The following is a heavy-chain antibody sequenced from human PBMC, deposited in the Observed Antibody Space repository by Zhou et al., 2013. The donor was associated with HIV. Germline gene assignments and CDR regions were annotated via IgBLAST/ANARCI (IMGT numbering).Heavy chain of an antibody. V-gene: IGHV1-69*05. D-gene: IGHD5-18*01. CDR3: ARVHGYTYGKDGAFDV. Sequence: QVQLVQSGSSVKKPGSSVRVSCTASGDTLRGYSVTWVRQAPGQGLEWIGGIIPITGTANYVQNLQGRVTVTTDDSTGTAYMDLASLTSEDTGIYYCARVHGYTYGKDGAFDVWGQGTVVTVSS. CDR2: IIPITGTA. J-gene: IGHJ3*01. CDR1: GDTLRGYS.